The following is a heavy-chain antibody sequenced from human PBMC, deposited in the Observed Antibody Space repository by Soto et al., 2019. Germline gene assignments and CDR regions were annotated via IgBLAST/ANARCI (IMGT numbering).Heavy chain of an antibody. CDR2: ISYDGSNK. CDR3: ARAVWAIQLWFGSNYFDY. V-gene: IGHV3-30-3*01. J-gene: IGHJ4*02. D-gene: IGHD5-18*01. CDR1: GFTFSSYA. Sequence: GGSLRLSCAASGFTFSSYAMHWVRQAPGKGLEWVAVISYDGSNKYYADSVKGRFTISRDNSKNTLYLQMNSLRAGDTAVYYCARAVWAIQLWFGSNYFDYWGQGTLVTVSS.